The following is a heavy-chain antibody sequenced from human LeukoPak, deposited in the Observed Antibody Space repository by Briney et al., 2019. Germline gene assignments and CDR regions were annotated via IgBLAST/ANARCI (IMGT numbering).Heavy chain of an antibody. J-gene: IGHJ6*02. D-gene: IGHD1-1*01. Sequence: QTLSLTCTFSGFSLSTSGMCVSWIRQPPGKALEWLARIDWDDDKYYSTSLKTRLTISKDTSKNQVVLTMTNMDPVDTATYYCARNMRTGTEGYYGMDVWGQGTTVTVSS. CDR2: IDWDDDK. CDR3: ARNMRTGTEGYYGMDV. V-gene: IGHV2-70*11. CDR1: GFSLSTSGMC.